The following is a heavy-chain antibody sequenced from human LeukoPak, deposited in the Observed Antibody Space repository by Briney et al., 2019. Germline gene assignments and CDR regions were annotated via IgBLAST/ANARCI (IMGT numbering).Heavy chain of an antibody. CDR2: ISGSSGST. Sequence: GGSLRLSCAASGFTFRSYAMSWVRQAPGKGLEWVSVISGSSGSTYYADSVKGRFTISRAKNTLYLQMNSLRAEDTAVYYCAKGLYSGSYDGFDSWGQGALVTVSS. J-gene: IGHJ4*02. CDR3: AKGLYSGSYDGFDS. V-gene: IGHV3-23*01. CDR1: GFTFRSYA. D-gene: IGHD1-26*01.